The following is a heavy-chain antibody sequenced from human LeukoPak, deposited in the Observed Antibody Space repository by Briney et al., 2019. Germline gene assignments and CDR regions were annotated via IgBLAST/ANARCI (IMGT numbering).Heavy chain of an antibody. J-gene: IGHJ3*02. CDR2: IRNKANRYTT. Sequence: PGGSLRLSCAASGFTFSDYYMDWVRQAPGKGLEWVGRIRNKANRYTTEYAASVKDRFTISRDDSKNSLYLQMNSLKNEDTALYYCALIGIVGGLPFDIWGQGTMVTVSS. V-gene: IGHV3-72*01. CDR1: GFTFSDYY. D-gene: IGHD1-26*01. CDR3: ALIGIVGGLPFDI.